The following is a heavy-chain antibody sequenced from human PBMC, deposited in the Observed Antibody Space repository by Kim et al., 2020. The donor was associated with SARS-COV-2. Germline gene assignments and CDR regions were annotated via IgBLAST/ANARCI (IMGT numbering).Heavy chain of an antibody. J-gene: IGHJ6*02. V-gene: IGHV3-21*01. CDR1: GFTFSSYS. D-gene: IGHD5-18*01. Sequence: GGSLRLSCAASGFTFSSYSMNWVRQAPGKGLEWVSSISSSSSYIYYADSVKGRFTISRDNAKNSLYLQMNSLRAEDTAVYYCAGETAMDTASYYYYYGMDVWGQGTTVTVSS. CDR3: AGETAMDTASYYYYYGMDV. CDR2: ISSSSSYI.